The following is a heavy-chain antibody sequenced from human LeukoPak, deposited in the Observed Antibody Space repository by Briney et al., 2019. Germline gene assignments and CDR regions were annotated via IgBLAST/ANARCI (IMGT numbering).Heavy chain of an antibody. CDR1: GGSISSGDYY. CDR3: ARVPSSWNYFDY. CDR2: IYNSGSA. J-gene: IGHJ4*02. Sequence: SETLSLTCTVSGGSISSGDYYWGWIRQHPGKGLEWIGYIYNSGSAYYNPSLRSRLIISADTSKNQFSLNLSSVTAADTAVYHCARVPSSWNYFDYWGQGTLVTVST. D-gene: IGHD6-13*01. V-gene: IGHV4-31*03.